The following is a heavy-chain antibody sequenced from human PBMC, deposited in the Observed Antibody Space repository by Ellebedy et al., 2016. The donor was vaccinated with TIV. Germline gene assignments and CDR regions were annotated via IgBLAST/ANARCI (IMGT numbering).Heavy chain of an antibody. CDR1: GGTFSSYA. CDR3: ARVDTAMGHYYYYGMDV. V-gene: IGHV1-69*04. D-gene: IGHD5-18*01. J-gene: IGHJ6*02. CDR2: IIPILGIA. Sequence: ASVKVSXXASGGTFSSYAISWVRQAPGQGLEWMGRIIPILGIANYAQKFQGRVTITADKSTSTAYMELSSLRSEDTAVYYCARVDTAMGHYYYYGMDVWGQGTTVTVS.